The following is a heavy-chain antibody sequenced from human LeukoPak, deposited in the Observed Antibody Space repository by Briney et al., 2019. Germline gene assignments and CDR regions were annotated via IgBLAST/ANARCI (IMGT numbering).Heavy chain of an antibody. Sequence: PGGSLRLSCAASGFTFSSYAMSWVRQAPGKGLEWVSAISGRGGSTYFADSVKGRFTVSRDNSKNPLYLQMNSLRAEDTALYYCAKGAREAFYDFWSGSSHFDYWGQGTLVTVSS. J-gene: IGHJ4*02. CDR2: ISGRGGST. CDR3: AKGAREAFYDFWSGSSHFDY. D-gene: IGHD3-3*01. V-gene: IGHV3-23*01. CDR1: GFTFSSYA.